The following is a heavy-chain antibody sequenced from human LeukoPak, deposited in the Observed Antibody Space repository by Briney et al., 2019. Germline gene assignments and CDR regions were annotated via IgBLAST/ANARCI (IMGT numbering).Heavy chain of an antibody. CDR1: GGSISSSSYY. V-gene: IGHV4-61*05. J-gene: IGHJ4*02. CDR3: ARGETWLQF. CDR2: IHYTGST. Sequence: SETLSLTCTVSGGSISSSSYYWGWIRQPPGKGLECIGYIHYTGSTNYNPSLKSRVTISVDTSKNQFSLKLNSVTAADTAVYYCARGETWLQFWGQGTLVTVSS. D-gene: IGHD5-24*01.